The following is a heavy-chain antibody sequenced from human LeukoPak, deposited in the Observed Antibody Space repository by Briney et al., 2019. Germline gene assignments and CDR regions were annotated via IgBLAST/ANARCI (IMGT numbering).Heavy chain of an antibody. CDR1: GFTFSTYT. J-gene: IGHJ4*02. CDR2: ISYDGSNK. CDR3: AKGHFLYSSSEGITY. Sequence: GGSLRLSCAASGFTFSTYTMHWVRQAPGKGLEWVSLISYDGSNKYYADSVKGRFTISRDNSKNTLSLQMNGLRAEDTAVYYCAKGHFLYSSSEGITYWGQGTLVTVSS. V-gene: IGHV3-30-3*01. D-gene: IGHD6-13*01.